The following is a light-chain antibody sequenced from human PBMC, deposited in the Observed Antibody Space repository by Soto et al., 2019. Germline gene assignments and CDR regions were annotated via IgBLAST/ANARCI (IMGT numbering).Light chain of an antibody. CDR2: EVS. J-gene: IGLJ1*01. CDR1: SSDIGSFNL. Sequence: HSALTQPASVSGSPGQSITISCTGTSSDIGSFNLVSWYQQYPGKAPKLMNFEVSKRPSGVSDRFSGSKSGNTATLTISGLQAEDEADYFCCSYAGSNTYVFGTGTKLTVL. V-gene: IGLV2-23*02. CDR3: CSYAGSNTYV.